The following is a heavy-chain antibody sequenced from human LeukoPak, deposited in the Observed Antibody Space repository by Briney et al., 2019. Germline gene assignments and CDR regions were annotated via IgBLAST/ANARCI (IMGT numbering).Heavy chain of an antibody. CDR3: ARDIGGSVIAAAGLIVNWFDP. V-gene: IGHV1-69*13. CDR1: GGTFSSYA. Sequence: ASVKVSCKASGGTFSSYAISWVRQAPGQGREWMGGIIPIFGTANYAQKFQGRVTITADESTSTAYMELSSLRSEDTAVYYCARDIGGSVIAAAGLIVNWFDPWGQGTLVTVSS. J-gene: IGHJ5*02. CDR2: IIPIFGTA. D-gene: IGHD6-13*01.